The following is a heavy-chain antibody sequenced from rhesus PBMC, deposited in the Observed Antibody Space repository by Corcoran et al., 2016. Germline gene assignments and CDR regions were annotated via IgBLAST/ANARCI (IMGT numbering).Heavy chain of an antibody. J-gene: IGHJ2*01. CDR2: IHPIDSDT. V-gene: IGHV5-20*02. Sequence: EVQLVQSGAEVKRPGESLKISCKTSGYSFTSYWISWVRQMRGKGLGGMGAIHPIDSDTRYSPSFPRPVTISADKSISTAYLQWSSLKASDTATYYCAKMASYWYFDLWGPGTPITISS. CDR1: GYSFTSYW. CDR3: AKMASYWYFDL.